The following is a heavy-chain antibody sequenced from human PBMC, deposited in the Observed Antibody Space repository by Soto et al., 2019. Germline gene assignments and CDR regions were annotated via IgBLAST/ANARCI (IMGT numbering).Heavy chain of an antibody. V-gene: IGHV1-69*08. D-gene: IGHD2-2*01. CDR3: ARDSGRSDVVPAAISAMDV. CDR2: IIPMFGIA. J-gene: IGHJ6*02. CDR1: GGNRYT. Sequence: QVQLVQSGAEVKKPGSSVKVSCKGSGGNRYTITWVRQAPGQGLEWMGRIIPMFGIATYAQNFQGRVTIIADXSXXXAXXELSSLLAEDTAVYYCARDSGRSDVVPAAISAMDVWGQGTTVTVSS.